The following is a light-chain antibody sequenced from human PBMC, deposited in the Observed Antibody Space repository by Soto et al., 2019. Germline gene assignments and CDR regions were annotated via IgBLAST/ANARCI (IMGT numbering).Light chain of an antibody. Sequence: EIVLTQSPGTLSLSPGEGATVSCRASQSVNSNILAWFQQKPGQAPRLLIHDASRRATGIPDRFSGSGSGTDFTLSISRLEHEDFAVYYCHQYVSSPLTFGQGTKLEIK. CDR3: HQYVSSPLT. V-gene: IGKV3-20*01. J-gene: IGKJ2*01. CDR1: QSVNSNI. CDR2: DAS.